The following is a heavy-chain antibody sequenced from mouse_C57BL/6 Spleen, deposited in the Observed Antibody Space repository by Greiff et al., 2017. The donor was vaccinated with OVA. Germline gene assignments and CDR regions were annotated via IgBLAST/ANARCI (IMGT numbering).Heavy chain of an antibody. D-gene: IGHD3-2*02. CDR2: IDPSDSYT. CDR1: GYTFTSYW. CDR3: ARWGSGYDYYAMDY. Sequence: VQLQQSGAELVKPGASVKLSCKASGYTFTSYWMQWVKQRPGQGLEWIGEIDPSDSYTNYNQKFKGKATLTVDTSSSTAYMQLSSLTSEDSAVYYCARWGSGYDYYAMDYWGQGTSVTVSS. J-gene: IGHJ4*01. V-gene: IGHV1-50*01.